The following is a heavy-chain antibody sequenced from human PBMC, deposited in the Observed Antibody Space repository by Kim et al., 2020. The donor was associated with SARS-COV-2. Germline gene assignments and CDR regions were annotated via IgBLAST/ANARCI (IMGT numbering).Heavy chain of an antibody. D-gene: IGHD5-12*01. Sequence: DSVKGRFTISRDNAKNSLYLQMNSLRAEDTAVYYCARVPGYSGYDFPFDYWGQGTLVTVSS. J-gene: IGHJ4*02. CDR3: ARVPGYSGYDFPFDY. V-gene: IGHV3-21*01.